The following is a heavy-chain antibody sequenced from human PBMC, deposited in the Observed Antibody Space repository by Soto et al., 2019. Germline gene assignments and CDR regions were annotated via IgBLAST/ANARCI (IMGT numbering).Heavy chain of an antibody. CDR1: GGSISSGGYY. V-gene: IGHV4-31*03. Sequence: PSETLSLTCTVSGGSISSGGYYWSWIRQHPGKGLEWIGYIYYSGSTYYNPSLKSRVTISVDTSKNQFSLKLSSVTAADTAVYYCARENGCSGGSCYFDYWGQGTLVTVSS. CDR2: IYYSGST. D-gene: IGHD2-15*01. J-gene: IGHJ4*02. CDR3: ARENGCSGGSCYFDY.